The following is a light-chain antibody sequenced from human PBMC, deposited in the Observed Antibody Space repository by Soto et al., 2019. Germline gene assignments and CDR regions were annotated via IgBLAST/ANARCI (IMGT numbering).Light chain of an antibody. Sequence: IRLIQSPSPLSASVGARVTITCRASQSISSWLAWYQQKPGKAPKLLIYKASTLKSGVPSRFSGSGSGTEFTLTISSLQPDDFATYYCQHYNSYSEAFGQVTKVDIK. CDR3: QHYNSYSEA. V-gene: IGKV1-5*03. CDR1: QSISSW. CDR2: KAS. J-gene: IGKJ1*01.